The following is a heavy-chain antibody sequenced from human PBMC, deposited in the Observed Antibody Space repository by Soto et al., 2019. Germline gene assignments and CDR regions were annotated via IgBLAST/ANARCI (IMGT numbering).Heavy chain of an antibody. J-gene: IGHJ4*02. CDR2: ISYDGSNK. V-gene: IGHV3-30*03. D-gene: IGHD1-26*01. Sequence: VAVISYDGSNKYYADSVKGRFTISRDNSKNTLYLQMNSLRAEDTAVYYCAPTGGSHGAFDYWGQGTLVTVSS. CDR3: APTGGSHGAFDY.